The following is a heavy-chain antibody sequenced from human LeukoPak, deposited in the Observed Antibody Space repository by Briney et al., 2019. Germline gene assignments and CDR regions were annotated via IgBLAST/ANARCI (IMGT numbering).Heavy chain of an antibody. CDR1: GYTFTSYY. J-gene: IGHJ3*02. D-gene: IGHD3-22*01. CDR2: INPSGGST. V-gene: IGHV1-46*01. Sequence: GASVKVSCKASGYTFTSYYMHWVRQAPGQGLEWMGIINPSGGSTSYAQKFQGRVTMTRDTSTSAVYMELSSLRSEDAAVYYCASTSSGYLFGAFDIWGQGTMVTVSS. CDR3: ASTSSGYLFGAFDI.